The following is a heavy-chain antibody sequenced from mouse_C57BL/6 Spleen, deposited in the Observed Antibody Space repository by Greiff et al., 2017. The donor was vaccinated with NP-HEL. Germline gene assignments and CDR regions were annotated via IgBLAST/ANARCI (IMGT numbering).Heavy chain of an antibody. CDR2: INPNNGGT. D-gene: IGHD1-1*01. V-gene: IGHV1-26*01. J-gene: IGHJ2*01. Sequence: VQLKQSGPELVKPGASVKISCKASGYTFTDYYMNWVKQSHGKSLEWIGDINPNNGGTSYNQKFKGKATLTVDKSSSTAYMELRSLTSEDSAVYYCASHLLLRYYFDYWGQGTTLTVSS. CDR1: GYTFTDYY. CDR3: ASHLLLRYYFDY.